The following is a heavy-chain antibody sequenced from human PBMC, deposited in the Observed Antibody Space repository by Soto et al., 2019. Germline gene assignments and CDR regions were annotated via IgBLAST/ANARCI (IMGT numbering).Heavy chain of an antibody. J-gene: IGHJ6*02. D-gene: IGHD2-8*01. Sequence: QGHLVQSGAEVKKPGASVKVSCKASGYTFTRYGISWVRQAPGHGLEWMGWISGYNGDTNYAQNLQDRVTMTIDTSTNTDYMELRSLTSDDTAVYYCAKNGQPPYYYYGLDVWGQGTTVTVSS. V-gene: IGHV1-18*01. CDR1: GYTFTRYG. CDR3: AKNGQPPYYYYGLDV. CDR2: ISGYNGDT.